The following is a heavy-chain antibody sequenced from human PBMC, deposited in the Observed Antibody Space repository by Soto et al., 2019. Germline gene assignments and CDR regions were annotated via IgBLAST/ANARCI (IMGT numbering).Heavy chain of an antibody. CDR3: ARDLDGYSSGGHFDY. CDR1: GYTFTSYG. J-gene: IGHJ4*02. D-gene: IGHD6-19*01. V-gene: IGHV1-18*01. CDR2: ISAYNGNT. Sequence: QVQLVQSGAEVKKPGASVKVSCKASGYTFTSYGISWVRQAPGQGLEWMGWISAYNGNTNYAQKPQGRVTMTTDTSTSTAYRELRSLRSDDTAVYYCARDLDGYSSGGHFDYWGQGTLVTVSS.